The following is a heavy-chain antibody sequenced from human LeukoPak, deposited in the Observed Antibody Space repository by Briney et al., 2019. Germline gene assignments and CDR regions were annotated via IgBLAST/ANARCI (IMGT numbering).Heavy chain of an antibody. CDR1: GFTFSNYA. V-gene: IGHV3-23*01. D-gene: IGHD3-3*01. CDR3: ARWRKQFLRSYNWFDP. J-gene: IGHJ5*02. CDR2: ISSSGGST. Sequence: GGSLRLSCAASGFTFSNYAMSWVRQAPGKGLEWVSTISSSGGSTYYADSVKGRFTISRDNSKNTLYLQMNGLRAEDTAVYYCARWRKQFLRSYNWFDPWGQGTLVTVSS.